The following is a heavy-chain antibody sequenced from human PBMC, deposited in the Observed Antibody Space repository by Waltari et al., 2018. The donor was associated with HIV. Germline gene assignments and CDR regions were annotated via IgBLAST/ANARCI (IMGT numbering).Heavy chain of an antibody. Sequence: QVQLVQSGAEVKKPGASVKVSCKASGYTFTSYDINWVRQATGQGLEGMGWMNHNSGNTGYAQKFQGRVTMTRNTSISTAYMELSSLRSEDTAVYYCARGEITMVRGVIITPYYGMDVWGQGTTVTVSS. D-gene: IGHD3-10*01. CDR1: GYTFTSYD. CDR2: MNHNSGNT. V-gene: IGHV1-8*01. CDR3: ARGEITMVRGVIITPYYGMDV. J-gene: IGHJ6*02.